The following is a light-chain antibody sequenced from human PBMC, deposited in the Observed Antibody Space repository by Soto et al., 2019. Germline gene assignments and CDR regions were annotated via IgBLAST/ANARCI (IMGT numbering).Light chain of an antibody. CDR1: QTVHNF. J-gene: IGKJ1*01. V-gene: IGKV3-20*01. CDR3: QQYGSSYPWT. CDR2: GAA. Sequence: DIVMTQSAATLSVSPGARATLSCRASQTVHNFLGWYQHKPGHAPRLLIYGAASRATSVPDRLSGSGSGTGFTLTISRLEPEDFAVYYCQQYGSSYPWTFGQGTKVDIK.